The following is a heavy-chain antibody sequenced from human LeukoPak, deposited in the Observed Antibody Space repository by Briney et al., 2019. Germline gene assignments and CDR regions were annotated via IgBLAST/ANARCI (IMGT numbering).Heavy chain of an antibody. V-gene: IGHV6-1*01. CDR3: VREPYIAVAGRVWFDP. D-gene: IGHD6-19*01. J-gene: IGHJ5*02. CDR2: TYYRSKWYN. CDR1: GDSVSSNSAA. Sequence: SQTLSLTCAISGDSVSSNSAAWNWIRQSPSRGLEWLGRTYYRSKWYNDYAVSVKSRITINPDTSKNQFSLQLNSVTPEDTAVYYCVREPYIAVAGRVWFDPWGQGTLVTVSS.